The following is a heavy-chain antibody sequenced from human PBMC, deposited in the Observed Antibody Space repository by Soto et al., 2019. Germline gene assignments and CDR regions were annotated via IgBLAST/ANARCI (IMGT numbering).Heavy chain of an antibody. CDR3: ARSRGSGGVEYNMDV. D-gene: IGHD3-16*01. V-gene: IGHV3-74*01. CDR2: IMSDGSGT. Sequence: EVQLVESGGGLVQPGGSLRLSCAASGFTFSSYWMHWVRQGPGEGLVWVSRIMSDGSGTTYADSVKGRFTISRDNAKNTLYLQVNSLGAEDTAVYHCARSRGSGGVEYNMDVWGQGTTVTVSS. CDR1: GFTFSSYW. J-gene: IGHJ6*02.